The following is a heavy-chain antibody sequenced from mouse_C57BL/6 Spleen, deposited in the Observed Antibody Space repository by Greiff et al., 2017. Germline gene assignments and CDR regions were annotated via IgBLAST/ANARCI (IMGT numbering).Heavy chain of an antibody. J-gene: IGHJ4*01. V-gene: IGHV2-2*01. Sequence: VKVVESGPGLVQPSQSLSITCTVSGFSLTSYGVHWVRQSPGKGLEWLGVIWSGGSTDYNAAFISRLSISKDNSKSQVFFKMNSLQADDTAIYYCARNRLDAMDYWGQGTSVTVSS. CDR1: GFSLTSYG. D-gene: IGHD6-1*01. CDR3: ARNRLDAMDY. CDR2: IWSGGST.